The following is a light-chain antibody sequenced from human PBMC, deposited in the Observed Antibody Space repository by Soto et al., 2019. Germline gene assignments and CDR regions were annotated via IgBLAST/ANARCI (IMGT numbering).Light chain of an antibody. J-gene: IGLJ1*01. CDR2: EVT. Sequence: QSALTQPASVSGSPGQSITISCTGSSSDVGAYHFVSWYQHHPGKAPKLILYEVTARPSGVSSRFSGSKSGNTASLTISGLQADDEANYYCSSYKSSNTPYVFGTGTKVTVL. CDR1: SSDVGAYHF. CDR3: SSYKSSNTPYV. V-gene: IGLV2-14*01.